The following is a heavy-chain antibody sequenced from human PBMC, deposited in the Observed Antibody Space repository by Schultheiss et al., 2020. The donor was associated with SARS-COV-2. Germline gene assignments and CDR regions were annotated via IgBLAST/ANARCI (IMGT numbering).Heavy chain of an antibody. Sequence: SETLSLTCAVSGYSISSGYYWGWIRQPAGKGLEWIGRIYTSGSTNYNPSLKSRVTISVDTSKNQFSLKLSSVTAADTAVYYCAREYSSSYYYYYYMDVWGKGTTVTVSS. CDR3: AREYSSSYYYYYYMDV. CDR2: IYTSGST. D-gene: IGHD6-6*01. J-gene: IGHJ6*03. CDR1: GYSISSGYY. V-gene: IGHV4-61*02.